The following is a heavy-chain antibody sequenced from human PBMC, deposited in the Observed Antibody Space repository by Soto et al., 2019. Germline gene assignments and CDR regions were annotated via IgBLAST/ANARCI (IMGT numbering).Heavy chain of an antibody. CDR3: AHRPTYGARFAP. CDR2: IFWDDDK. J-gene: IGHJ5*02. CDR1: GFSLNSRAMG. V-gene: IGHV2-5*02. Sequence: QITLKESGPTLVKPTQTLTLTCTFSGFSLNSRAMGVGWIRQPPGKALEWLALIFWDDDKRYSPSLKDRLTITKDTSKNQCVLTMTNMDPVETGTYYCAHRPTYGARFAPSGQGILVTVSS. D-gene: IGHD4-17*01.